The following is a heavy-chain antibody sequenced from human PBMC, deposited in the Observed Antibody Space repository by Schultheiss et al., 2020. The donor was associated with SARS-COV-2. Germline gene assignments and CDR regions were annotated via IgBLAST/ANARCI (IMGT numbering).Heavy chain of an antibody. CDR3: ARGANLGWFDP. CDR1: GGSISGYY. CDR2: INHSGST. Sequence: SETLSLTCTVSGGSISGYYWSWIRQPPGKGLEWIGEINHSGSTNYNPSLKSRVTISVDTSKNQFSLKLSSVTAADTAVYYCARGANLGWFDPWGQGTLVTVSS. J-gene: IGHJ5*02. V-gene: IGHV4-34*01.